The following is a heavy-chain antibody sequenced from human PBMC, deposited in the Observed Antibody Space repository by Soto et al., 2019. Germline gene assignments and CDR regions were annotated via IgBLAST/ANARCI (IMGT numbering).Heavy chain of an antibody. CDR3: ARELSITTTKVFDY. CDR1: GYAFTSYA. D-gene: IGHD3-22*01. Sequence: SVNVSCKAAGYAFTSYAMHWVRQAPGQGLEWMGWIIPIFGNANYAQKFQGRVTITADESTSTAYMELSSLRSEDTAVYYCARELSITTTKVFDYWGQGTLVTVSS. V-gene: IGHV1-69*13. CDR2: IIPIFGNA. J-gene: IGHJ4*02.